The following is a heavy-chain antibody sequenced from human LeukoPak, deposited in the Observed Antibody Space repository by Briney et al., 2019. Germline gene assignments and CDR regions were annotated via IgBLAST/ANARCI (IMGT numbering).Heavy chain of an antibody. Sequence: GRSLRLSCAASGFTFSSYSMHWVRQAPGKGLEWVAVISYDGSNEYYADSVKGRFTISRDNSKNTLYVQISSLRAEDTAVYYCARVGSRYELLSYYYYMGVWGKGTTVTVSS. D-gene: IGHD2-15*01. CDR2: ISYDGSNE. CDR1: GFTFSSYS. CDR3: ARVGSRYELLSYYYYMGV. J-gene: IGHJ6*03. V-gene: IGHV3-30-3*01.